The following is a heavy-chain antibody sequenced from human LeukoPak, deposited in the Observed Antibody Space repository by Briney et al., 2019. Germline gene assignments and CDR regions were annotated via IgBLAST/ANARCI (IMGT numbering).Heavy chain of an antibody. J-gene: IGHJ4*02. Sequence: SETLSLTCTVSGGSISRYYWSWIRQPPGKGLEWIGYNSYSGNTNYNYNPSLKSRVTMSVDTSKNQFSLRLYSVTAADTAVYYCARAAVTGTPLSFDSWGQGTLVTVSS. CDR3: ARAAVTGTPLSFDS. D-gene: IGHD6-19*01. CDR2: NSYSGNTNY. V-gene: IGHV4-59*01. CDR1: GGSISRYY.